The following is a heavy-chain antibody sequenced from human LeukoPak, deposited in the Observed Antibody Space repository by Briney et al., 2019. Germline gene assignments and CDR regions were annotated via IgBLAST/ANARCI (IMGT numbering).Heavy chain of an antibody. J-gene: IGHJ6*03. CDR3: ARRYNWYYYMDV. V-gene: IGHV1-69*13. CDR2: FIPIFGTA. D-gene: IGHD1-1*01. Sequence: SVKVSCKASGGTFSSYAISWVRQAPGQGLEWMGGFIPIFGTANYAQKFQGRVTITADESTSTAYMELSSLRSEDTAVYYCARRYNWYYYMDVWGKGTTVTVSS. CDR1: GGTFSSYA.